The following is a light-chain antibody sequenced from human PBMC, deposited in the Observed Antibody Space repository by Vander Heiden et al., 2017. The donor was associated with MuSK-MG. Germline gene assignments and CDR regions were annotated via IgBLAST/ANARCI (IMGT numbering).Light chain of an antibody. J-gene: IGKJ2*01. Sequence: DIVMTQSPLSLPVTPREPASISCRSSLSLLHSNGYNYLDWYLQKPGQSPQLLIYLGSNRASGVPDRFSGSGSGTDFTLKISRVEAEDVGVYYCMQALQTPRTFGQGTKLEIK. CDR3: MQALQTPRT. V-gene: IGKV2-28*01. CDR1: LSLLHSNGYNY. CDR2: LGS.